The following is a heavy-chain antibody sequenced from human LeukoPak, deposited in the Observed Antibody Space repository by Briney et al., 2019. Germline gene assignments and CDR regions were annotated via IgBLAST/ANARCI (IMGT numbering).Heavy chain of an antibody. J-gene: IGHJ6*04. CDR3: TRDHDFWRGPLDV. D-gene: IGHD3-3*01. CDR1: GFNFGDYS. Sequence: GGSLRLSCTASGFNFGDYSLSWFRQAPGVGLEWVAFIRREGYGGTTEYAASVKGRFTISRDDSKSIAYLQMNSLKTEDTGAYYSTRDHDFWRGPLDVWGKGTTVTVSS. V-gene: IGHV3-49*03. CDR2: IRREGYGGTT.